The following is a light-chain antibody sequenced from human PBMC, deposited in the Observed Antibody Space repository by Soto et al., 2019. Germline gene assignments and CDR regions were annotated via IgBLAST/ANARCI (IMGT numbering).Light chain of an antibody. J-gene: IGLJ3*02. CDR2: EVS. CDR3: SSYTRSTTLV. CDR1: SSDVGGYNF. V-gene: IGLV2-14*03. Sequence: QSVLTQPASVSGSPGQSITISCTGTSSDVGGYNFVSWYQQHPGKAPKLMIYEVSDRPSGVSNRFSGSKSGNTASLTISGLQAEDEADYSCSSYTRSTTLVFGGGTKLTVL.